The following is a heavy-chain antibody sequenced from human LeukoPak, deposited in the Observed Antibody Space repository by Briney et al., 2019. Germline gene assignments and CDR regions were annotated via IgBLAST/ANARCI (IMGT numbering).Heavy chain of an antibody. CDR3: ARDHAPAGGGLDY. J-gene: IGHJ4*02. CDR1: GYTFTGYY. CDR2: INPNSGGT. D-gene: IGHD6-13*01. Sequence: EASVKVSCKASGYTFTGYYMHWVRQAPGQGLEWMGWINPNSGGTNYAQKFQGRVTMTRDTSISTAYMELSWLRSDDTAVYYCARDHAPAGGGLDYWGQGTPVTVSP. V-gene: IGHV1-2*02.